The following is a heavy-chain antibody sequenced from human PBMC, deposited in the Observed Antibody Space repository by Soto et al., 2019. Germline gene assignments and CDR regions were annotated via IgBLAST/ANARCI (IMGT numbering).Heavy chain of an antibody. J-gene: IGHJ4*02. CDR3: AKGEGQWELPL. D-gene: IGHD1-7*01. CDR2: IIPVFGSP. Sequence: ASVKVSCKASGRFVRSDPISWVRQAPGQGPEWIGGIIPVFGSPTXAEKFQGRVTITADESSRTAYLELTSLKSEDTAVYFCAKGEGQWELPLWGQGTQVTVSS. V-gene: IGHV1-69*13. CDR1: GRFVRSDP.